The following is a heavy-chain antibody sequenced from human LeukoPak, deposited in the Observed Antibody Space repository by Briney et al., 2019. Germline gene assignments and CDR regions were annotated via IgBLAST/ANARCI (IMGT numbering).Heavy chain of an antibody. V-gene: IGHV4-39*01. Sequence: SETLSLTCTVSSGSISSSSYYWGWIRQPPGKGLEWIGSIYYSGSTYYNPSLKSRVTISVDTSKNQFSLKLSSVTAADTAVYYCARHYYGSGTNISPRDYWGQGTLVTVSS. CDR1: SGSISSSSYY. J-gene: IGHJ4*02. D-gene: IGHD3-10*01. CDR2: IYYSGST. CDR3: ARHYYGSGTNISPRDY.